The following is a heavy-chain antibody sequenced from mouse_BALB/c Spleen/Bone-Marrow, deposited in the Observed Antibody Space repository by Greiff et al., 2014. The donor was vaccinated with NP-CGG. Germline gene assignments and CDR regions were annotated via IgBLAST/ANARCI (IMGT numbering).Heavy chain of an antibody. CDR3: ARSGSSSGYFDY. D-gene: IGHD1-1*01. CDR2: ISSGSSTI. J-gene: IGHJ2*01. V-gene: IGHV5-17*02. Sequence: EVKLVESGGGLVQPGGSRKLSCAASGFTFSSFGMHWVRQAPEKGLEWVAYISSGSSTIYYADTVMGRFTISRDNPKNTLFLQMTSLRSEDTAMYNCARSGSSSGYFDYWGQGTTLTVSS. CDR1: GFTFSSFG.